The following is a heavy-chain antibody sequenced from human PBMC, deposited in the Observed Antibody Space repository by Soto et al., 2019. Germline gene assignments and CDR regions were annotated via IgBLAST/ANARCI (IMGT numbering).Heavy chain of an antibody. CDR1: GYPVTAYY. CDR3: ARGGGVGVAVSAAFDM. V-gene: IGHV1-2*02. D-gene: IGHD3-3*01. CDR2: INPATGAA. Sequence: QLHLVQSGAVVKKPGASVTVSCSASGYPVTAYYMHWVRQAPGRGLEWMGGINPATGAAKYTQTFQGRVTMTRDTSTSTVFMELSCLTSEDTAVFYCARGGGVGVAVSAAFDMWGQGTLVIVSS. J-gene: IGHJ3*02.